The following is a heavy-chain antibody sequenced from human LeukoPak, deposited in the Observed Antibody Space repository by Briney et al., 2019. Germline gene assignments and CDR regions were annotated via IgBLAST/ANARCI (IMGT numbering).Heavy chain of an antibody. CDR2: ISSSSSYI. D-gene: IGHD4-17*01. Sequence: GGSLRLSCAASGSSFSSYSMNWVRQAPGKGLEWVSSISSSSSYIYYADSVKGRFTISRDNAKNSLYLQMNSLRAEDTAVYYCARNSFTVTTQYYYYGMDVWGQGTTVTVSS. CDR1: GSSFSSYS. CDR3: ARNSFTVTTQYYYYGMDV. J-gene: IGHJ6*02. V-gene: IGHV3-21*01.